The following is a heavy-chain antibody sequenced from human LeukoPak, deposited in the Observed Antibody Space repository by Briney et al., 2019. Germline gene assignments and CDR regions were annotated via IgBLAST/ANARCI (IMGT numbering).Heavy chain of an antibody. CDR2: ISYDGSNK. CDR1: GFTFSSYG. V-gene: IGHV3-30*18. Sequence: PGRSLRLSCAASGFTFSSYGMHWVRHAPGKGLEWVAVISYDGSNKYYADSVKGRFTISRDNSKNTLYLQMNSLRAEDTAVYYCAKDIVVVPASISPPFYYYYGMDVWGKGTTVTVSS. CDR3: AKDIVVVPASISPPFYYYYGMDV. D-gene: IGHD2-2*01. J-gene: IGHJ6*04.